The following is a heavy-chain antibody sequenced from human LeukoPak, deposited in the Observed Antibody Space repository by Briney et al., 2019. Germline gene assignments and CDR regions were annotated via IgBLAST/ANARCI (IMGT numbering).Heavy chain of an antibody. CDR2: ISWNSGSM. CDR1: GFTFDDYA. CDR3: AKAVTVGALDY. Sequence: GGSLRLSCAASGFTFDDYAMHWVRQAPGKGLEWVSGISWNSGSMGYADSVKGRFTISRDNAKNSLYLQMNSLRAEDMALYYCAKAVTVGALDYWGQGTLVTVSS. V-gene: IGHV3-9*03. D-gene: IGHD1-26*01. J-gene: IGHJ4*02.